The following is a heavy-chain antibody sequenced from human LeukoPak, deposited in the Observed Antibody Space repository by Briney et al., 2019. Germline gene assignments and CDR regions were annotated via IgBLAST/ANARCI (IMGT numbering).Heavy chain of an antibody. J-gene: IGHJ5*02. V-gene: IGHV1-69*01. CDR3: ARTAADYDFWSGYPNWFDP. Sequence: GSSVKVSCKASGGTFSSYAISCVRQAPGQGLEWMGGIIPIFGTANYAQKFQGRVTITADESTSTAYMELSSLRSEDTAVYYCARTAADYDFWSGYPNWFDPWGQGTLVTVSS. CDR2: IIPIFGTA. D-gene: IGHD3-3*01. CDR1: GGTFSSYA.